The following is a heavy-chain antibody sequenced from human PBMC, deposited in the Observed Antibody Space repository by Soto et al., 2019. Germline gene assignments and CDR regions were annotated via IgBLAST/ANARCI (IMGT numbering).Heavy chain of an antibody. CDR2: ISGSGGST. Sequence: EVPLLESGGGLVQPGGSLRLSCAASGFTFSSYAMSWVRQAPGKGLEWVSTISGSGGSTYYADSVKGRFTISRDKSKNTLYLQVNSLRAEDTAVYYCAKCSPRYSSGLKAYYFDYWGQGTLVTVSS. CDR3: AKCSPRYSSGLKAYYFDY. CDR1: GFTFSSYA. V-gene: IGHV3-23*01. J-gene: IGHJ4*02. D-gene: IGHD6-19*01.